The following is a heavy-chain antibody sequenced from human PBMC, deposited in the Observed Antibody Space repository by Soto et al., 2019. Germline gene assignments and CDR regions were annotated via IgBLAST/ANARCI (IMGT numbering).Heavy chain of an antibody. J-gene: IGHJ4*02. V-gene: IGHV3-23*01. CDR3: AKDLKDIVVVPDGPRNLFDY. Sequence: GGSLRLSCAASGFTFSSYAMSWVRQAPGKGLEWVSAISGSGGSTYYADSVKGRFTISRDNSKNTLYLQMNSLRAEDTAVYYCAKDLKDIVVVPDGPRNLFDYWGQGTLVTVSS. D-gene: IGHD2-2*01. CDR1: GFTFSSYA. CDR2: ISGSGGST.